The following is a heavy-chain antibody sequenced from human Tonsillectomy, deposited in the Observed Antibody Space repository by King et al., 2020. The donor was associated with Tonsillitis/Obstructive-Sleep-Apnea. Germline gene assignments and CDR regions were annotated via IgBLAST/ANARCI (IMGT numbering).Heavy chain of an antibody. CDR1: GGTFSSYA. CDR2: CIPSFGTA. D-gene: IGHD2-2*01. Sequence: QWQLVQSGAEVKKPGSSVKVSCKASGGTFSSYAISWLRQAPGQGLEWMGGCIPSFGTANYAQKFQGRVTITADESKSKAYMELSSLRSEDTAVYYCARPNIVVVPAAMADDAFDIWGQGTMVTVSS. J-gene: IGHJ3*02. CDR3: ARPNIVVVPAAMADDAFDI. V-gene: IGHV1-69*01.